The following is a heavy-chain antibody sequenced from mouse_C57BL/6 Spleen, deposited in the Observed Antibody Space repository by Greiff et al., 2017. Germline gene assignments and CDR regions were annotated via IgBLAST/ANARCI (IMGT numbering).Heavy chain of an antibody. CDR3: ARHEVTGPFGY. CDR2: ISSGGSYT. J-gene: IGHJ2*01. CDR1: GFTFSSYG. V-gene: IGHV5-6*01. D-gene: IGHD2-1*01. Sequence: EVMLVESGGDLVKPGGSLKLSCAASGFTFSSYGMSWVRQTPDKRLEWVATISSGGSYTYYPDSVKGRFTISRDNAKNTLYLQRSSLKSEDTAMYYCARHEVTGPFGYWGQGTTLTVSS.